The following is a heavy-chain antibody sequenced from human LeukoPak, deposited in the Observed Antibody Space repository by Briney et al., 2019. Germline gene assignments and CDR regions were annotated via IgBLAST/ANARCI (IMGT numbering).Heavy chain of an antibody. CDR3: ARGLYYSGSGSTRFCY. CDR1: GFVFSXXX. D-gene: IGHD3-10*01. V-gene: IGHV3-69-1*01. CDR2: ISSSXTI. J-gene: IGHJ4*02. Sequence: PGGSLRLXXAASGFVFSXXXXXXVRQAPGXXXXXXXXISSSXTIXYADSVKGRFTISRDNAKNSLYLQMNSLRDEDTAVYYCARGLYYSGSGSTRFCYWGQGTLVTVSS.